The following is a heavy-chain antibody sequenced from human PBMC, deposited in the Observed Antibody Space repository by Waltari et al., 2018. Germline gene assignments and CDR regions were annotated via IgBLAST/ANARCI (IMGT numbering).Heavy chain of an antibody. CDR2: MTPSTGKT. CDR3: ARELARGGE. V-gene: IGHV1-8*02. CDR1: GYTFTSVD. Sequence: QVHLVQSGPEVKRPGASVKVSCKASGYTFTSVDINWVRQAPGHGLDWGGYMTPSTGKTVYTRGLRGRVTMTGDTSTDTAYMELTSLRPEDTAVYYCARELARGGEWGQGTLVTVSS. D-gene: IGHD3-16*01. J-gene: IGHJ4*02.